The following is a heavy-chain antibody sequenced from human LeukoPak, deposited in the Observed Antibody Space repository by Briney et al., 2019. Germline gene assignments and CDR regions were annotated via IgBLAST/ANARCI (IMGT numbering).Heavy chain of an antibody. CDR2: ISGSGGST. V-gene: IGHV3-23*01. Sequence: GGSLRLSCAASGFTFSSYAMSWVRQAPGKGLEWVSAISGSGGSTYYADSVKGRFTISRDNSKNTLYLQMNSLRAEDTALYYCAKENYYDSSGYIDYWGQGTLVTVSS. J-gene: IGHJ4*02. D-gene: IGHD3-22*01. CDR1: GFTFSSYA. CDR3: AKENYYDSSGYIDY.